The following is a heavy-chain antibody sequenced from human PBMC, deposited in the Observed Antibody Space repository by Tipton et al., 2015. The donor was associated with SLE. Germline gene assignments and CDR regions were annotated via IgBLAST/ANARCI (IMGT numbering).Heavy chain of an antibody. CDR2: IYYSGST. D-gene: IGHD6-13*01. J-gene: IGHJ4*02. CDR3: ARGVRQQLVLEYFDY. V-gene: IGHV4-59*01. Sequence: TLSLTCTVSGGSISSYYWSWIRQPPGKGLEWIGYIYYSGSTNYNPSLKSRVTISVDTSKNQFSLKLSSVTAADTAVYYCARGVRQQLVLEYFDYWGQGTLVTVSS. CDR1: GGSISSYY.